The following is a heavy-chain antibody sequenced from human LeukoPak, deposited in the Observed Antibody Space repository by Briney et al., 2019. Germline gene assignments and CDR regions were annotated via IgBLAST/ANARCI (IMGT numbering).Heavy chain of an antibody. J-gene: IGHJ4*02. CDR2: ISRNGGST. V-gene: IGHV3-64D*09. CDR3: VKDLRSDFMGVLSRYLSY. Sequence: GGSLRLSCSASGFTFSSFAMHWVRQAPGKGLEYVAAISRNGGSTYYADSVKGRFTITRDNSKNTLYLQMSSLRAEDTAVYLCVKDLRSDFMGVLSRYLSYWGQGTLVTVSS. D-gene: IGHD2/OR15-2a*01. CDR1: GFTFSSFA.